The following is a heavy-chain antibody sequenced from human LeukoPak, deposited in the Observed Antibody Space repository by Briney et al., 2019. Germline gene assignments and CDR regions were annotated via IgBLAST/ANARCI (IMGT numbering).Heavy chain of an antibody. Sequence: PGGSLRLSCAASGFTFSTYVMSWVRQAPGKGLEWVSSISGSGGSTYYADSVKGRFTISRDNSKNTLYLQMKSLRAEDTAVYYCAKATGGTSSLFDYWGQGNLVTVSS. CDR3: AKATGGTSSLFDY. D-gene: IGHD6-6*01. J-gene: IGHJ4*02. CDR2: ISGSGGST. V-gene: IGHV3-23*01. CDR1: GFTFSTYV.